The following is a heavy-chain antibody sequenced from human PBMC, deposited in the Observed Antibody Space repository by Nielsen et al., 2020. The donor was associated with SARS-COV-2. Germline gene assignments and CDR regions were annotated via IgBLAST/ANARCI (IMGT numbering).Heavy chain of an antibody. J-gene: IGHJ4*02. CDR1: GFTFSNYA. CDR2: MEYDGSKK. V-gene: IGHV3-33*05. Sequence: GESLKISCVASGFTFSNYAMHWVRQPPGKGLEWVAVMEYDGSKKYSADPVKGRFTISRDNSKSMLYLQMNRLSDDDTAMYYCARDGANWGQGTLVTVSA. D-gene: IGHD4/OR15-4a*01. CDR3: ARDGAN.